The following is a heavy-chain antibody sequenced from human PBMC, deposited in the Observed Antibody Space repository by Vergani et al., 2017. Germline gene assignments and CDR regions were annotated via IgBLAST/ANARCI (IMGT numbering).Heavy chain of an antibody. J-gene: IGHJ6*03. Sequence: QVQLQESGPGLVKPSETLSLTCTVSGGSISSYYWSWIRQPPGKGLEWIGYIYYSGSTNYNPSLKSRVTISVDTSKNQFSLKLSSVTAADTAVYYCARVIPTDDYYYYMDVWGKGTTVTVSS. V-gene: IGHV4-59*01. CDR1: GGSISSYY. CDR3: ARVIPTDDYYYYMDV. D-gene: IGHD1-14*01. CDR2: IYYSGST.